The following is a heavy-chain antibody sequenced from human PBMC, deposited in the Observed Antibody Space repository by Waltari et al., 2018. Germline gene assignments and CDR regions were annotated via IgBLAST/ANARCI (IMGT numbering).Heavy chain of an antibody. J-gene: IGHJ5*02. CDR3: AREIAMGNWFDP. V-gene: IGHV4-39*02. CDR1: GGSISSSSYY. Sequence: QLQLQESGPGLVKPSETLSLTCTVSGGSISSSSYYWGWIRQPPGKGLEWIGSIYYSGSTYYNPSLMSRVTISVDTSKNQFSLKLSSVTAADTAVYYCAREIAMGNWFDPWGQGTLVTVSS. CDR2: IYYSGST. D-gene: IGHD5-18*01.